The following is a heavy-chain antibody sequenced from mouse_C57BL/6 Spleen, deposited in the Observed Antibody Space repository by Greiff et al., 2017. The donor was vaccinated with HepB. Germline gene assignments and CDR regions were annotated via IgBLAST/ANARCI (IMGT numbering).Heavy chain of an antibody. CDR2: IYPGDGDT. V-gene: IGHV1-55*01. CDR3: ARGWSFDY. Sequence: QVQLQQPGAELVKPGASVKMSCKASGYTFTSYWITWVKQRPGQGLEWIGDIYPGDGDTNYNGKFKGKATLTADKSSSTAYMQLSSLTSEDSAVYFCARGWSFDYWGQGTTLTVSS. CDR1: GYTFTSYW. D-gene: IGHD1-1*02. J-gene: IGHJ2*01.